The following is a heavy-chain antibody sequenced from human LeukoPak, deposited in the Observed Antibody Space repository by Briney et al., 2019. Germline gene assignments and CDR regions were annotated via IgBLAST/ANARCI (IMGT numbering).Heavy chain of an antibody. V-gene: IGHV3-7*01. CDR3: ARDPPYYYDSSGF. CDR2: IKQDGSEK. D-gene: IGHD3-22*01. Sequence: GGSLRLSCAASGFTFSSYWMSWVRQAPGKGLEWVANIKQDGSEKYYVDYVKGRFTISRDNAKNSLYLQMNSLRAEDTAVYYCARDPPYYYDSSGFWGQGTLVTVSS. CDR1: GFTFSSYW. J-gene: IGHJ4*02.